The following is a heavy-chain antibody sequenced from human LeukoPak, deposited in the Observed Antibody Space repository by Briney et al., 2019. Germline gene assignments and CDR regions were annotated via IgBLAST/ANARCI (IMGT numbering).Heavy chain of an antibody. J-gene: IGHJ4*02. Sequence: PSETLSLTCTVSGGSISSSSYYWGWIRQPPGKGLEWIGNIYYSGGTYYNPSLKSRVTISADTSKNQFSLKLSSVTAADSAMYYCARLGSSAPLYYFDYWGQGTLVTVSS. D-gene: IGHD6-19*01. CDR2: IYYSGGT. CDR1: GGSISSSSYY. CDR3: ARLGSSAPLYYFDY. V-gene: IGHV4-39*01.